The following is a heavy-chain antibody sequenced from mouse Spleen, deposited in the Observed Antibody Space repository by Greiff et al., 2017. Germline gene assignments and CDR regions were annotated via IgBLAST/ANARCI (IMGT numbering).Heavy chain of an antibody. CDR1: GYSFTSYY. V-gene: IGHV1S135*01. Sequence: VQLQQSGPELMKPGASVKISCKASGYSFTSYYMHWVKQSHGKSLEWIGYIDPFNGGTSYNQKFKGKATLTVDKSSSTAYMHLSSLTSEDSAVYYCAREAYYRYDSWGQGTLVTVSA. J-gene: IGHJ3*01. D-gene: IGHD2-14*01. CDR2: IDPFNGGT. CDR3: AREAYYRYDS.